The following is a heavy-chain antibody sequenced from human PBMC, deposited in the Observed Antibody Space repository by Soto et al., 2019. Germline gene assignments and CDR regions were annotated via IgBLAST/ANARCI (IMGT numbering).Heavy chain of an antibody. J-gene: IGHJ4*02. CDR3: ALLVDSVNY. CDR1: GYTFTSYD. Sequence: QVQLVQSGAEVKKPGASVKVSCKASGYTFTSYDINWVRQATGQGLEWMGWMNPNSGNTGYAQKSQGRVTITRNTPINSAYMEWGSLRSGDPAVYYCALLVDSVNYWGQGPLVTVSS. CDR2: MNPNSGNT. V-gene: IGHV1-8*01. D-gene: IGHD2-8*02.